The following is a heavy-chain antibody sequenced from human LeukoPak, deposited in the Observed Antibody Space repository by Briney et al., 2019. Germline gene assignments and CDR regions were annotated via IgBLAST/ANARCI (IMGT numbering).Heavy chain of an antibody. V-gene: IGHV1-2*02. Sequence: ASVKVSCKASGYTFTGYYMHWVRQAPGQGLEWMGWINPNSGGTNYAQKFQGRVTMTRDTSISTADMELSRLRSDDTAVYYCARVGTMVRGVIMVPPYYFDYWGQGTLVTVSS. D-gene: IGHD3-10*01. CDR2: INPNSGGT. CDR1: GYTFTGYY. J-gene: IGHJ4*02. CDR3: ARVGTMVRGVIMVPPYYFDY.